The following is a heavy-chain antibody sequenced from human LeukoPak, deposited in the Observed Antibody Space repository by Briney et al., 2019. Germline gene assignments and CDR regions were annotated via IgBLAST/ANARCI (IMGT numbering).Heavy chain of an antibody. CDR3: ARHYSGTCRLMDY. Sequence: SETLSLTCTVSGASMSSSSFYWGWIRQPPGKGLEWIGSIYYSGTTNYNPSLRSRVTISVDTSKNQFSLKLTSVTAADTAVYYCARHYSGTCRLMDYWGQGILVTVSS. D-gene: IGHD1-26*01. CDR2: IYYSGTT. CDR1: GASMSSSSFY. V-gene: IGHV4-39*01. J-gene: IGHJ4*02.